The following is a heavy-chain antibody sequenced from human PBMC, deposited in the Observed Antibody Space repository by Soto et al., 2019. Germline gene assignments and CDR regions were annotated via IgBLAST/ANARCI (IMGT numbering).Heavy chain of an antibody. Sequence: GGSLRLSCAASGFTFSSYWMSWVRQAPGKGLEWVANIKQDGSEKYYVDSVKGRFTISRDNAKNSLYLQMNSLRAEDTAVAYCSRASLGIASAGTSDYWGQGTLVTVSS. V-gene: IGHV3-7*01. J-gene: IGHJ4*02. CDR1: GFTFSSYW. CDR3: SRASLGIASAGTSDY. D-gene: IGHD6-13*01. CDR2: IKQDGSEK.